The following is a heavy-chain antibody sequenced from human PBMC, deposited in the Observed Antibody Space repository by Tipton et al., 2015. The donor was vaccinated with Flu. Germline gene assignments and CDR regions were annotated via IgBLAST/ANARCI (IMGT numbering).Heavy chain of an antibody. Sequence: TLSLTCAVSGDSISSDYYWAWIRQFPGRRLEWIGTASRTGSSNYNPSLKSRVTISIDTSKNQFSPKMRSVTAADMAVYYCARRDYSNYVSDPKSWFDPWGQGTLVAVSS. CDR1: GDSISSDYY. J-gene: IGHJ5*02. CDR3: ARRDYSNYVSDPKSWFDP. D-gene: IGHD4-11*01. V-gene: IGHV4-38-2*01. CDR2: ASRTGSS.